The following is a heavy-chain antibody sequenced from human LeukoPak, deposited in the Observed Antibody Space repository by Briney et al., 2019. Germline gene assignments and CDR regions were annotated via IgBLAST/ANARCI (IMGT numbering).Heavy chain of an antibody. CDR3: ARGPGTVGLSP. V-gene: IGHV4-34*01. Sequence: SETLSLTCNVSGTSFTHYCWSWIRQTPEKGLEWIGQINHSGDTSYNPSLRSRITLSVDRSKNQFSLKVTSVTAADTGVYYCARGPGTVGLSPWGQGTLVTVSS. D-gene: IGHD1/OR15-1a*01. CDR2: INHSGDT. J-gene: IGHJ5*02. CDR1: GTSFTHYC.